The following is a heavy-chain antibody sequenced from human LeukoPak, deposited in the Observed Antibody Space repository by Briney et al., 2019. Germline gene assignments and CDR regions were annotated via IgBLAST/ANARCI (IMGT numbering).Heavy chain of an antibody. CDR2: INPSGGST. CDR3: ARSNYYDSSGYYSSFDY. V-gene: IGHV1-46*01. Sequence: ASVKVSCKASGYTFTSYYMHWVRQAPGQGLGWMGIINPSGGSTSYAQKFQGRVTMTRDTSTSTVYMELSSLRSEDTAVYYCARSNYYDSSGYYSSFDYWGQGTLVTVSS. CDR1: GYTFTSYY. D-gene: IGHD3-22*01. J-gene: IGHJ4*02.